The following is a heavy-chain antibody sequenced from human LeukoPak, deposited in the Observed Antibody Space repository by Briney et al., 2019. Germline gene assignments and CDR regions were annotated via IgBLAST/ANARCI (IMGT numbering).Heavy chain of an antibody. Sequence: GGSLRLSCAASGFTFSSYAMHWVRQAPGKGLEWVAGISYDGSNKYYADSVKGRFTISRDNSKNTLYLQMNSLRAEDTSVYYCAREGGSWAAYYFDYWGQGTLVTVSS. CDR1: GFTFSSYA. D-gene: IGHD1-26*01. J-gene: IGHJ4*02. CDR2: ISYDGSNK. V-gene: IGHV3-30-3*01. CDR3: AREGGSWAAYYFDY.